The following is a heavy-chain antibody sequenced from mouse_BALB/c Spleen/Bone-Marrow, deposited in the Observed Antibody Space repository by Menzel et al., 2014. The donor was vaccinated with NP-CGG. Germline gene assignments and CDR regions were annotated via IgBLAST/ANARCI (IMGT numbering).Heavy chain of an antibody. CDR2: IWSGGST. CDR1: GFSFTSYG. J-gene: IGHJ4*01. D-gene: IGHD2-4*01. Sequence: VQLQESGPGLVQPSQSLSITCTVSGFSFTSYGAHWVCQSPGKGLEWLGVIWSGGSTDYNAAFISRLSISKDNSKSQVFFKMNSLQANDTAIYYCARKRGYDYDYAMDYWGQGTSVTVSS. V-gene: IGHV2-2*02. CDR3: ARKRGYDYDYAMDY.